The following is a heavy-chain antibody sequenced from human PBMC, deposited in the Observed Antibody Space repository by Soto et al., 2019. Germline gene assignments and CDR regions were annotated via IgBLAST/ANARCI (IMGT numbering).Heavy chain of an antibody. CDR2: IIPIFGTA. J-gene: IGHJ5*02. CDR3: ARDGYYYDSSGYRTGPYNWFDP. D-gene: IGHD3-22*01. CDR1: GGTFSSYT. Sequence: SVKVSCKASGGTFSSYTISWVRQAPGQGLEWMGGIIPIFGTANYAQKFQGRVTITADESTSTAYMELSSLRSEDTAVYYCARDGYYYDSSGYRTGPYNWFDPWGQGTLVTVSS. V-gene: IGHV1-69*13.